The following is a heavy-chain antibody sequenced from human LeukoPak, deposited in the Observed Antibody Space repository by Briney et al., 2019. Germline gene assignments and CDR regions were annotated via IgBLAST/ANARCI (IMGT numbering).Heavy chain of an antibody. CDR3: TRGTAVAEDL. D-gene: IGHD6-19*01. J-gene: IGHJ4*02. CDR1: GFTFSSYS. CDR2: MNSDGSRT. Sequence: PGGSLRLSCAASGFTFSSYSMNWVRQAPGKGLVWVSRMNSDGSRTSYADSVKGRFTISRDNAKNTLYLQMNSLRGEDTAVYYCTRGTAVAEDLWGQGTLVTVSS. V-gene: IGHV3-74*01.